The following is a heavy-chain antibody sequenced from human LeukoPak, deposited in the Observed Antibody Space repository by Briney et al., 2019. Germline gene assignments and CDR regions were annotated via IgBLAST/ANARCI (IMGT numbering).Heavy chain of an antibody. D-gene: IGHD6-6*01. J-gene: IGHJ4*02. Sequence: SETLSLTCTVSGGSISSSSYYWSWIRQPPGKGLEWIGEINHSGSTNYNPSLKSRVTISVDTSKNQFSLKLSSVTAADTAVYYCARGGRFGSSSFDYWGQGTLVTVSS. V-gene: IGHV4-39*07. CDR2: INHSGST. CDR1: GGSISSSSYY. CDR3: ARGGRFGSSSFDY.